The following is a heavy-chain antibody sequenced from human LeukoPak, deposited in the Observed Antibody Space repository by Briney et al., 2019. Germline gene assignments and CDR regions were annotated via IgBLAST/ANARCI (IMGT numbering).Heavy chain of an antibody. CDR2: IIPILGIA. D-gene: IGHD6-19*01. V-gene: IGHV1-69*04. Sequence: SVKVSCKTSGYTFMNYAMNWVRQAPGQGLEWMGRIIPILGIANYAQKFQGRVTITADKSTSTAYMELSSLRSEDTAVYYCARESSSGWSWWFDPWGQGTLVTVSS. J-gene: IGHJ5*02. CDR1: GYTFMNYA. CDR3: ARESSSGWSWWFDP.